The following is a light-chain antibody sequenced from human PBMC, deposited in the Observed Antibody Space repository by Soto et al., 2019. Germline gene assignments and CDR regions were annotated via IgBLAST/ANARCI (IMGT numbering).Light chain of an antibody. V-gene: IGLV2-23*03. Sequence: QSALTQPASVSGSPGQSITISCTGTSSDAGSYNFVSWYQQHPAKAPKYMIYEGSPRPSGVSNRFSGSKSANKASLTISGLQAEDEAHYYCCSYAGSCTFGVFGGGTKVTVL. CDR1: SSDAGSYNF. CDR3: CSYAGSCTFGV. CDR2: EGS. J-gene: IGLJ3*02.